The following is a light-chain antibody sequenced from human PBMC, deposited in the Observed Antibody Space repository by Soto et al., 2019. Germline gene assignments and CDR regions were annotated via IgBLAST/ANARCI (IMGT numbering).Light chain of an antibody. CDR3: SSYGGSNTYVV. J-gene: IGLJ2*01. V-gene: IGLV2-8*01. CDR2: EVS. Sequence: QSALTQPPSASGSPGQSVTISCTGTSSDVGGYNYVSWYQQHPGKAPKLMISEVSKRPSGVPDRFSGSKSGNTASLTVSGFQAEDEADYYCSSYGGSNTYVVFGGGTKLTVL. CDR1: SSDVGGYNY.